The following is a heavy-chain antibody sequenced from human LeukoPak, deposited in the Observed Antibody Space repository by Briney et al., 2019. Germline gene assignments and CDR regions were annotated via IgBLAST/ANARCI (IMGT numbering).Heavy chain of an antibody. J-gene: IGHJ4*02. Sequence: GGSLRLCCAASGFTVSSNYMSWVRQAAGKGLEWVSVIYSGGSTYYADSVKGRFTISRDNSKNTLYLQMNSLRAEDTAVYYCARGTLGSTFDYWGQGTLVTVPS. CDR1: GFTVSSNY. V-gene: IGHV3-66*02. CDR2: IYSGGST. CDR3: ARGTLGSTFDY.